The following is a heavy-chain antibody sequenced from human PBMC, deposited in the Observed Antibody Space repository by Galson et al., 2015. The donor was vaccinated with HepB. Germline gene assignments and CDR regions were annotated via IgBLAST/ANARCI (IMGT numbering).Heavy chain of an antibody. V-gene: IGHV5-51*01. J-gene: IGHJ4*02. CDR2: IYPGDSDT. CDR3: ARGYCSSTSCYTFDY. Sequence: QSGAEVKKPGESLKISCKGSGYSFTSYWIGWVRQMPGKGLEWMGIIYPGDSDTRYSPSFQGQVTISADKSISTAYLQWSSLKASDTAMYYCARGYCSSTSCYTFDYWGQGTLATVSS. CDR1: GYSFTSYW. D-gene: IGHD2-2*02.